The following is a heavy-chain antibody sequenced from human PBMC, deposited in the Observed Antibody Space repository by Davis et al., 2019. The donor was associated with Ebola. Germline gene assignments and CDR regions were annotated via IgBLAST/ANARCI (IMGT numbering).Heavy chain of an antibody. J-gene: IGHJ4*02. CDR3: ARGEYYYDSSGYFFDY. Sequence: ASVKVSCKASGYTFTGYYMHWVRQAPGQGLEWMGWINPNSGGTNYAQKFQGWVTMTRDTSISTAYMELSRLRSDDTAVYYCARGEYYYDSSGYFFDYWGQGTLVTVSS. D-gene: IGHD3-22*01. CDR1: GYTFTGYY. CDR2: INPNSGGT. V-gene: IGHV1-2*04.